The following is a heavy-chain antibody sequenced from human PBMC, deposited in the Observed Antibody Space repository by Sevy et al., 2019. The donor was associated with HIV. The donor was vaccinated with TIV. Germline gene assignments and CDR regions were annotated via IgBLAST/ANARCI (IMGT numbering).Heavy chain of an antibody. J-gene: IGHJ3*02. D-gene: IGHD3-10*01. V-gene: IGHV1-8*03. CDR3: ARVRGITMLTGGAFDI. Sequence: ASVKVSCKASGYTFTSYDTNWVRQATGQGLEWMGWMNPNSGNTGYAQKFQGRVTITRNTSISTAYMELSSLRSEDTAVYYCARVRGITMLTGGAFDIWGQGTMVTVSS. CDR2: MNPNSGNT. CDR1: GYTFTSYD.